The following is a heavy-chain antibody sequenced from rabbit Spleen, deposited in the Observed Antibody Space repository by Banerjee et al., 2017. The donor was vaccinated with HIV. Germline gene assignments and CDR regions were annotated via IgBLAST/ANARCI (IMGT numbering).Heavy chain of an antibody. CDR3: ARGDTGVGLGDVFTVAYYLNL. CDR2: INTATGKP. V-gene: IGHV1S45*01. D-gene: IGHD7-1*01. Sequence: QEQLEESGGGLVKPEGSLTLTCKASGFSFSYTAVMCWVRQAPGKGLEWIACINTATGKPVYATWAKGRFTISTTSSTTVTLQMTSLTAADTATYFCARGDTGVGLGDVFTVAYYLNLWGQGTLVTVS. J-gene: IGHJ4*01. CDR1: GFSFSYTAV.